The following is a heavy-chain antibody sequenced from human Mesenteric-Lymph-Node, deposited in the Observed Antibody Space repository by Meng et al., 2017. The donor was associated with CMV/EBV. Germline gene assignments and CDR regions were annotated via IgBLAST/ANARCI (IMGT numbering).Heavy chain of an antibody. CDR3: ARGSADAGSSGGAAGLFDY. V-gene: IGHV1-8*03. CDR2: MNPNSGNT. D-gene: IGHD6-6*01. CDR1: GYTFTSYD. Sequence: ASVTVSCKASGYTFTSYDIHWVRQATGQGLEWMAWMNPNSGNTDYAQKFQGRVTITMNTSISTAFMELSSLGSEDTAVYYCARGSADAGSSGGAAGLFDYWGQGTLVTVSS. J-gene: IGHJ4*02.